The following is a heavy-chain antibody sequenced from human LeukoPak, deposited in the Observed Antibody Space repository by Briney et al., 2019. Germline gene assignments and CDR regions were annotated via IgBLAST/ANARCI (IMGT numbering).Heavy chain of an antibody. CDR3: ARNGDSSGWSDRWFDP. CDR2: INPNSCGT. CDR1: GYTFTGYH. J-gene: IGHJ5*02. D-gene: IGHD6-19*01. Sequence: ASVKVSCKASGYTFTGYHMHWVRQAPGQGREWMGWINPNSCGTNYPQKFHGRVTITMDTSISTAYMELRRLKSDETAVYYCARNGDSSGWSDRWFDPWGQGTLVTVSS. V-gene: IGHV1-2*02.